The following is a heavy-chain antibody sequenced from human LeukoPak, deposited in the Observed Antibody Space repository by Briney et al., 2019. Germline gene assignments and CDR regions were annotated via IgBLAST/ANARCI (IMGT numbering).Heavy chain of an antibody. V-gene: IGHV1-3*01. CDR1: GYTFNAYA. J-gene: IGHJ3*02. CDR2: INAGNGNT. D-gene: IGHD3-10*01. Sequence: ASAKISCKASGYTFNAYAITWVRQAPGQGLEWMGWINAGNGNTKYSQKFQGRVTITRDTSASTAYMELSSLRSEDTAVYYCARYDGSGSYYKTNDAFDIWGQGTMVTVSS. CDR3: ARYDGSGSYYKTNDAFDI.